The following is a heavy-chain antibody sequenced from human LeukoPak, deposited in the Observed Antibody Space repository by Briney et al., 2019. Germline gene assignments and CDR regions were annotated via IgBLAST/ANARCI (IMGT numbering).Heavy chain of an antibody. CDR1: GFTFSDYY. J-gene: IGHJ6*02. Sequence: PGESLRLSCAASGFTFSDYYMSWIRQAPGKGLEWVSYISSSSSYTNYADSVKGRFTISRDNAKNSLYLQMNTLRAEDTAVYYCARSTAMVHYYYGMDVWGQGTTVTVSS. D-gene: IGHD5-18*01. V-gene: IGHV3-11*03. CDR2: ISSSSSYT. CDR3: ARSTAMVHYYYGMDV.